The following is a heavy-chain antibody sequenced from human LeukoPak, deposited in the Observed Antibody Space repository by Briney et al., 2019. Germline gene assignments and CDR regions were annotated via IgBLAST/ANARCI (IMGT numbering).Heavy chain of an antibody. CDR1: GYIFTNYW. CDR2: IYPGDSDT. Sequence: GESLKISCKGSGYIFTNYWIGGVRQLPGKGLEWMGIIYPGDSDTRYRPSFQGQVTISADKSISTAYLQWSTLKASDTAMYYCARTGYTSRWAIDYWGQGTLVTVSS. D-gene: IGHD6-13*01. CDR3: ARTGYTSRWAIDY. V-gene: IGHV5-51*01. J-gene: IGHJ4*02.